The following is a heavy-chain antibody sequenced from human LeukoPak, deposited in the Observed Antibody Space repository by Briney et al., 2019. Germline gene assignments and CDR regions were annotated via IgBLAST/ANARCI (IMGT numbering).Heavy chain of an antibody. V-gene: IGHV3-66*01. CDR1: GFTVSSNY. D-gene: IGHD3-10*01. Sequence: PGGSLRLSCAASGFTVSSNYMSWVRQAPGKGLEWVSVIYSGGSTYYADSVKGRFTISRDNSKNTLYLQMNSLRAEDTAVYYCARAWFGERKKIYYFDYWGQGTLVTVSS. J-gene: IGHJ4*02. CDR3: ARAWFGERKKIYYFDY. CDR2: IYSGGST.